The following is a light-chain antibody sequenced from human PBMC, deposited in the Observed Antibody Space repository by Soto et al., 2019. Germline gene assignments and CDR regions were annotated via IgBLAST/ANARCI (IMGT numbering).Light chain of an antibody. CDR1: QGIRND. CDR3: LQDYNYPFT. V-gene: IGKV1-6*01. J-gene: IGKJ3*01. Sequence: AIQMTQSPSSLSASVGDRVTIPCRASQGIRNDLGWSQQKPGTVPKVLIYAASSIESGVPSRFSGSGSGTDFTLSISSLQPEDFATDYCLQDYNYPFTFGPGTKVDIK. CDR2: AAS.